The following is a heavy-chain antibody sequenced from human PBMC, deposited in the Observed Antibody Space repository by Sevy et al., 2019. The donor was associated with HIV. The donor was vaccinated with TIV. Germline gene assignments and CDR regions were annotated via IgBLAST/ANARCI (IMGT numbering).Heavy chain of an antibody. D-gene: IGHD3-22*01. CDR2: ISYDGSNK. Sequence: GGSLRLSCAASGFTFSSYAMHWVRQAPGKGLEWVAVISYDGSNKYYAHSVKGRFTISRDNSKNTLYLQMNSLRAEDTAVYYCARDRAYSDHYYDSSGLIDYWGQGTLVTVSS. V-gene: IGHV3-30-3*01. CDR3: ARDRAYSDHYYDSSGLIDY. J-gene: IGHJ4*02. CDR1: GFTFSSYA.